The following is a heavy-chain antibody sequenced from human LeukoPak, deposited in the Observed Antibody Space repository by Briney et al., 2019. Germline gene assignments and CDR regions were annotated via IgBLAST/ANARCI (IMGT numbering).Heavy chain of an antibody. CDR2: ISYDGSNK. CDR3: AGGDYDFWSGSLGY. CDR1: GFTFSSYA. V-gene: IGHV3-30-3*01. D-gene: IGHD3-3*01. J-gene: IGHJ4*02. Sequence: PGGSLRLSCAASGFTFSSYAMHWVRQAPGKGLEWVAGISYDGSNKYYADSVKGRFTISRDNSKNTLYLQMNSLRAEDTAVYYCAGGDYDFWSGSLGYWGQGTLVTVSS.